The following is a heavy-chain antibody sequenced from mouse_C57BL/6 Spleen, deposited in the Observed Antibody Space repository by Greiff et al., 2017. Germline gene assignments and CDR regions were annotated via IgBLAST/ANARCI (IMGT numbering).Heavy chain of an antibody. V-gene: IGHV1-69*01. D-gene: IGHD2-5*01. CDR1: GYTFTSYW. Sequence: QVQLQQPGAELVMPGASVKLSCKASGYTFTSYWMHWVKQRPGQGLEWIGEIDPSDSYTNYNQKFKGKSTLTVDKSSSTAYMQLSSLTSEDSAVYYCARISYSNYVRYFDVWGTGTTVTVSS. CDR2: IDPSDSYT. CDR3: ARISYSNYVRYFDV. J-gene: IGHJ1*03.